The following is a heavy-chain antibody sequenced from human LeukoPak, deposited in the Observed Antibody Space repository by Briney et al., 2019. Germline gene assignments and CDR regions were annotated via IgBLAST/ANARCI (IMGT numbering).Heavy chain of an antibody. CDR3: AKGRGWEASYYYYYMDV. D-gene: IGHD1-26*01. V-gene: IGHV3-43D*03. CDR2: ISWDGGRT. CDR1: GFTFDDYA. Sequence: PRGSLRLSCAASGFTFDDYAMHWVRQAPGKGLEWVSLISWDGGRTYYADSVKGRFTISRDSSKDSLYLQMNSLRAEDTALYYCAKGRGWEASYYYYYMDVWGKGTTVTISS. J-gene: IGHJ6*03.